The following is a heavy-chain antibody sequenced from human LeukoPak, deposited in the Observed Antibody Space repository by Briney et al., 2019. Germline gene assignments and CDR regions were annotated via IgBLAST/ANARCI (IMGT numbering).Heavy chain of an antibody. D-gene: IGHD3-10*01. CDR3: ARDSGTTGEVKFDP. Sequence: SETLSLTCAVYGGSFSGYYWSWIRQPPGKGLEWIGEINHSGSTNYNPSLKSRVTMSVDTSKNQFSLKVTSVTAADTAVYYCARDSGTTGEVKFDPWGQGTLVTVSS. V-gene: IGHV4-34*01. J-gene: IGHJ5*02. CDR1: GGSFSGYY. CDR2: INHSGST.